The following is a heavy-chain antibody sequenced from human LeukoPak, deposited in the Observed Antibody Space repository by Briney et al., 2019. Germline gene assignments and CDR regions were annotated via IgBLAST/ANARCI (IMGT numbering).Heavy chain of an antibody. CDR2: ISHTGSYI. D-gene: IGHD3-3*01. J-gene: IGHJ5*02. CDR1: GFTFATYS. Sequence: PGGSLRLSCAASGFTFATYSMNWIRQAPGKGLEWVSSISHTGSYIYYADSMRGRFTTSRDNAKNSLYLHMDSLRAEDTAVYYCARDHRPTPSYYDFWSGYYAAGLDPWGQGILVTVSS. V-gene: IGHV3-21*01. CDR3: ARDHRPTPSYYDFWSGYYAAGLDP.